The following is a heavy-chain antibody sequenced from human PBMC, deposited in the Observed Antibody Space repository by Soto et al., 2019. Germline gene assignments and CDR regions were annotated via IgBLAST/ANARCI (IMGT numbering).Heavy chain of an antibody. CDR1: GFTFSSYA. CDR2: ISYDGSNK. D-gene: IGHD2-15*01. V-gene: IGHV3-30-3*01. Sequence: PGGSLRLSCAASGFTFSSYAMHRVRQAPGKGLEWVAVISYDGSNKYYADSVKGRFTISRDNSKNTLYLQMNSLRAEDTAVYYCARDMVVVAATRGYYYYYGMDVWGQGTTVTVSS. J-gene: IGHJ6*02. CDR3: ARDMVVVAATRGYYYYYGMDV.